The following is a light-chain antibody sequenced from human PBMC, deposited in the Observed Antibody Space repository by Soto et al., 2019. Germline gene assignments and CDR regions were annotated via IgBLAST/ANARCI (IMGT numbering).Light chain of an antibody. CDR1: SGHSSYA. J-gene: IGLJ2*01. CDR3: QTWGSGIHVV. CDR2: LNSDGSH. V-gene: IGLV4-69*01. Sequence: QPVLTQSPSASASLGGSVKLTCTLSSGHSSYAIAWHQQQPEKGPRYLMRLNSDGSHSKGDGIPDRFSGSSSGAERYLTISSLQSEDEADYYCQTWGSGIHVVFGGGTKVTVL.